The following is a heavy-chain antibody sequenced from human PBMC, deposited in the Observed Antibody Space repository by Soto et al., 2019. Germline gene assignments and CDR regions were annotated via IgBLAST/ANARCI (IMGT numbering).Heavy chain of an antibody. V-gene: IGHV3-21*04. D-gene: IGHD2-15*01. J-gene: IGHJ6*02. CDR2: ISSSSSYI. CDR1: GFPFRSSS. Sequence: GGSLTLSCAASGFPFRSSSLNWVRQAPGKGLEWVSSISSSSSYIYYADSVKGRFTISRDNAKNSLYLQMNSLSADDTAVYYCATHPPNIVPRDYGMDVWGQGTTVTVSS. CDR3: ATHPPNIVPRDYGMDV.